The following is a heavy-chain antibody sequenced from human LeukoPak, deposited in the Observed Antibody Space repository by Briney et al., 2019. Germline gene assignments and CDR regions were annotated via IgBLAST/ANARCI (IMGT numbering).Heavy chain of an antibody. CDR1: GFTFSSYS. V-gene: IGHV3-21*01. J-gene: IGHJ4*02. Sequence: GGSLRLSCVASGFTFSSYSMNWVRQAPGKGLEWVSSISSGSSYIYYADSVKGRFTISRDNAKNSVHLQMNSLRVEDTAVYYCAWGPTGWLLPEYWGQGTLVTVSS. CDR2: ISSGSSYI. CDR3: AWGPTGWLLPEY. D-gene: IGHD3-22*01.